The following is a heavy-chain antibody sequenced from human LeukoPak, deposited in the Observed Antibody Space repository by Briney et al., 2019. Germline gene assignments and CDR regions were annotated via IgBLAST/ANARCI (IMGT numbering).Heavy chain of an antibody. D-gene: IGHD3-16*01. J-gene: IGHJ3*02. Sequence: SETLSSPALSLVAPSVGTTGAGSGSPQGKDWSGLGIYSGSTNYNPSLKSRVTTSVDTSKNQFSLKLSSVTAADTAVYYCARGLRWGAFDIWGQGTMVTVSS. V-gene: IGHV4-59*01. CDR2: YSGST. CDR1: VAPSVGTT. CDR3: ARGLRWGAFDI.